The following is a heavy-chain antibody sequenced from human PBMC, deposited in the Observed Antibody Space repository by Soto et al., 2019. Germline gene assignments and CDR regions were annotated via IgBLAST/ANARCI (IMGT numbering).Heavy chain of an antibody. V-gene: IGHV3-21*01. D-gene: IGHD3-22*01. Sequence: SCAASGFTFSRFSMNWVRQAPGKGLEWVSSISSSSGHIYHADSVKGRFAISRDNAKNSLFLQMNSLGAEDTAVYYCARDRYYYDSSGSPKPFDIWGQGTKVTVSS. CDR1: GFTFSRFS. CDR3: ARDRYYYDSSGSPKPFDI. J-gene: IGHJ3*02. CDR2: ISSSSGHI.